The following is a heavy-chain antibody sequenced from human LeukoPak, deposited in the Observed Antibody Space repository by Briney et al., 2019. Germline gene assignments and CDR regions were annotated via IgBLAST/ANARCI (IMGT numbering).Heavy chain of an antibody. Sequence: GGSLRLSCAASGFTFSSYSMNWVRQAPGKGLEWVSSISSSSSYIYYADSVKGRFTISRDNAKNSLYLQMNSLRAEDTAVYYSAPLGAATILGFDYWGQGTLVTVSS. CDR1: GFTFSSYS. CDR2: ISSSSSYI. V-gene: IGHV3-21*01. J-gene: IGHJ4*02. CDR3: APLGAATILGFDY. D-gene: IGHD1-26*01.